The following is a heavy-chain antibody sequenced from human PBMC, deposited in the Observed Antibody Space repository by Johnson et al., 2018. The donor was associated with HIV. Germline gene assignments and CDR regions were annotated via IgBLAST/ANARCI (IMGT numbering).Heavy chain of an antibody. CDR3: ARENLGAFEI. D-gene: IGHD1-14*01. CDR1: GFTFSNAW. J-gene: IGHJ3*02. V-gene: IGHV3-30*03. CDR2: ISYDGSNK. Sequence: QVQLVESGGGLVKPGGSLRLSCAASGFTFSNAWMSWVRQAPGKGLEWVAVISYDGSNKYYADSVKGRFTISRDNSKNTLYLQMNSLRAEDTALYYCARENLGAFEIWGQGTMVTVSS.